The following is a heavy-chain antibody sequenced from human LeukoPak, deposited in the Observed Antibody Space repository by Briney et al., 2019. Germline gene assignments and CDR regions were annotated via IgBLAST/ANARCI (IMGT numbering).Heavy chain of an antibody. D-gene: IGHD3-16*01. J-gene: IGHJ4*02. Sequence: GASLQISCEGSGSIFTFYWIGWVRQLPGKGLEWMGINYPGDSDTRYSPSFQGQVTISADKSISTAYLQWSSLKASDTAMYYCARQGGGGYYFDYWGQGTLVTVSS. CDR1: GSIFTFYW. CDR2: NYPGDSDT. V-gene: IGHV5-51*01. CDR3: ARQGGGGYYFDY.